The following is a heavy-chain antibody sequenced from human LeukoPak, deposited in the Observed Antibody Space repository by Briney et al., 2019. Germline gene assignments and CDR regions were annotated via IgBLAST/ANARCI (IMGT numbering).Heavy chain of an antibody. Sequence: SQTLSLTCAISGDSVSSNSAAWNWIRQSPSRGLEWLGRTYYRSKWYNDYAVSVKSRITINPDTSKNQFSLQLNSVTPEDTAVYYCARGPGVVVVAAYYFDYWGQGTLVTVSS. V-gene: IGHV6-1*01. D-gene: IGHD2-15*01. CDR2: TYYRSKWYN. CDR1: GDSVSSNSAA. J-gene: IGHJ4*02. CDR3: ARGPGVVVVAAYYFDY.